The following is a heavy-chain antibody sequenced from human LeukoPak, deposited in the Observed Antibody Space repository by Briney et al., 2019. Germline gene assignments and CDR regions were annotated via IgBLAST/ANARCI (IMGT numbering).Heavy chain of an antibody. D-gene: IGHD2-2*02. CDR1: GGSISSYY. J-gene: IGHJ6*02. CDR3: ARDRYPSMDV. V-gene: IGHV4-59*01. Sequence: PSETLSLTCTVPGGSISSYYWSWIRQPPGKGLEWIGYIYYSGSTNYNPSLKSRVTISVDTSKNQFSLKLSSVTAADTAVYYCARDRYPSMDVWGQGTTVTVSS. CDR2: IYYSGST.